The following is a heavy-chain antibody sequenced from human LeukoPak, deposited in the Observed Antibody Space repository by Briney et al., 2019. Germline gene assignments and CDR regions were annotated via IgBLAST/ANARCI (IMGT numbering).Heavy chain of an antibody. J-gene: IGHJ4*02. CDR2: ILRNSGSI. CDR1: GFTFDDYA. Sequence: SGGSLRLSCAASGFTFDDYAMHWVRHAPGKGLEWVSGILRNSGSIGYADSVKGRFTISRDDAKNSLYLQMNSLRAEDTALYYCVKDGGRDTAAAYYWGQGTLVSVSS. CDR3: VKDGGRDTAAAYY. D-gene: IGHD6-13*01. V-gene: IGHV3-9*01.